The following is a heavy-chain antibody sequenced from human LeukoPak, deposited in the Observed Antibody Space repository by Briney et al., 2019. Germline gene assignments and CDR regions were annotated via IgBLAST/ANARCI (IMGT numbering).Heavy chain of an antibody. Sequence: KPGGSLRLSCAASGFSFSNYAMSWVRQPPGKGLEWVGYIHDSGSTSYNPSLKSRVTILVDTSKNQFSLKLSSVTAADTALYSCARMSDYYDSSGYYRPFDYWGQGTLVTVSS. D-gene: IGHD3-22*01. V-gene: IGHV4-59*01. CDR2: IHDSGST. J-gene: IGHJ4*02. CDR1: GFSFSNYA. CDR3: ARMSDYYDSSGYYRPFDY.